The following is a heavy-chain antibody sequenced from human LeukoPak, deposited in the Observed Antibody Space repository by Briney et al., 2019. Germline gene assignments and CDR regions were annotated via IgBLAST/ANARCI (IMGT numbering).Heavy chain of an antibody. Sequence: PGGSLRLSCAASGFTFSSYWMSWVRQAPGKWLEWVANIKQDGSEKYYVDSVKGRFTISRDNAKNSLYLQMYSLSAEDTGVYYCARPRAGFCSGGSCYTVDYWGQGTLVTVSS. V-gene: IGHV3-7*03. CDR1: GFTFSSYW. CDR2: IKQDGSEK. CDR3: ARPRAGFCSGGSCYTVDY. J-gene: IGHJ4*02. D-gene: IGHD2-15*01.